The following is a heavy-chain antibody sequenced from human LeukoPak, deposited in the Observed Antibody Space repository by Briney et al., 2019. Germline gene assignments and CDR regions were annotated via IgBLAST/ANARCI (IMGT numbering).Heavy chain of an antibody. CDR3: ARVRFLEWLLYWFDP. D-gene: IGHD3-3*01. J-gene: IGHJ5*02. V-gene: IGHV1-18*01. CDR2: ISAYNGNT. CDR1: DYTFTSYG. Sequence: ASVKVSCKASDYTFTSYGISWVRQAPGQGLEWMGWISAYNGNTNYAQKLQGRVTMTTDTSTSTAYMELRSLRSDDTAVYYCARVRFLEWLLYWFDPWGQGTLVTVSS.